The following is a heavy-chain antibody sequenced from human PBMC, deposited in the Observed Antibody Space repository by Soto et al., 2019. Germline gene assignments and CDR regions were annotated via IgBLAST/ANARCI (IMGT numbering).Heavy chain of an antibody. V-gene: IGHV3-30-3*01. CDR3: AKCTSTSCHLGSDY. Sequence: QVQLVESGGGVVQPGRSLRLSCAASGFIFSNYAMNWVRQAPGKGLEGVALISYDGNNNYYTDSVKGRFTISRNNSKSALYLQMNSLRTEDTAVYYCAKCTSTSCHLGSDYWCQGTMVTVSS. J-gene: IGHJ4*02. CDR1: GFIFSNYA. D-gene: IGHD2-2*01. CDR2: ISYDGNNN.